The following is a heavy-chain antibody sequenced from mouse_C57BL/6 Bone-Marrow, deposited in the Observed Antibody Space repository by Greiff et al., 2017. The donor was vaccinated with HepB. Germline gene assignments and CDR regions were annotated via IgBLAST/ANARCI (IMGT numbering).Heavy chain of an antibody. CDR2: IYPGSGNT. V-gene: IGHV1-76*01. J-gene: IGHJ4*01. Sequence: VHLVESGAELVRPGASVKLSCKASGYTFTDYYINWVKQRPGQGLEWIARIYPGSGNTYYNEKFKGKATLTAEKSSSTAYMQLSSLTSEDSAVYFCARGRPFAMDYWGQGTSVTVSS. CDR3: ARGRPFAMDY. CDR1: GYTFTDYY.